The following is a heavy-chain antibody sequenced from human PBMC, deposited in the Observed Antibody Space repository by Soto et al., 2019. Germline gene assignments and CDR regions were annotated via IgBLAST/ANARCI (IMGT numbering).Heavy chain of an antibody. CDR1: GFSLTTSGLG. Sequence: QITLNASGPTVVRPTETLTLTCRFSGFSLTTSGLGVGWVRQSPGKAQEWLALIYWDDDKRYSESLKSRLTITKDASKNQVVLTVANLDLTDTATYSCAHRVLRTVFGLVTRTAIYFDFCGQGTPVAVSS. D-gene: IGHD3-3*01. V-gene: IGHV2-5*02. CDR3: AHRVLRTVFGLVTRTAIYFDF. J-gene: IGHJ4*02. CDR2: IYWDDDK.